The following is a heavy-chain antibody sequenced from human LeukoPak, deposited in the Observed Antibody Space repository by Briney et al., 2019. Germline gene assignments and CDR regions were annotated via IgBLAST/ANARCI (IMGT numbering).Heavy chain of an antibody. CDR3: ARSTRRQNDALDI. V-gene: IGHV3-21*01. Sequence: PGGSLRLSCAASGFTFSSYSVNWVRQAPGKGLEWVSSISERSSYIYYADSMKGRFTISRDNAKNSLYLQMNSLRTEDTAVYYCARSTRRQNDALDIWGQGTVVTVVS. J-gene: IGHJ3*02. CDR1: GFTFSSYS. CDR2: ISERSSYI.